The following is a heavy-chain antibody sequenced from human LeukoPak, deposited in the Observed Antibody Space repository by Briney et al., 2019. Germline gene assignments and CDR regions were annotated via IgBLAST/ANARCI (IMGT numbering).Heavy chain of an antibody. CDR1: GFSFSSYG. CDR2: IRYDGSNK. Sequence: GGSLSLSCAASGFSFSSYGMHWVRQPPGKGLEWVAFIRYDGSNKYYTDSVNGRFTISRDNSKNTLYLQMNSLRAEDTAVYYCAKDPRVPAAILGLYYYYYYSRDVWGKGTTVTVSS. D-gene: IGHD2-2*02. J-gene: IGHJ6*03. CDR3: AKDPRVPAAILGLYYYYYYSRDV. V-gene: IGHV3-30*02.